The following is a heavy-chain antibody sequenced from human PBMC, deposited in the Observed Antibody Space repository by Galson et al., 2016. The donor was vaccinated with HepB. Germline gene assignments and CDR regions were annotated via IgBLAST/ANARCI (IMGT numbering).Heavy chain of an antibody. D-gene: IGHD1-1*01. Sequence: SLRLSCAASGFNFSDYGMHWVRQAPGKGLEWVAAVSYNGRNTYYGDSVKGRFTISRDSSKTTLYLQMNNLRAEDTAVYYCRTGTAYYSCGMDVWGQGTTVTVSS. CDR2: VSYNGRNT. J-gene: IGHJ6*02. CDR1: GFNFSDYG. CDR3: RTGTAYYSCGMDV. V-gene: IGHV3-30*03.